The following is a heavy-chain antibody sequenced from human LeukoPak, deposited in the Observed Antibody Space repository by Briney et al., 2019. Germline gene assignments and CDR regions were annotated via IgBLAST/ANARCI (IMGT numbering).Heavy chain of an antibody. CDR1: GLTISNNF. J-gene: IGHJ1*01. Sequence: GGSLRLSCAASGLTISNNFMGWVRQAPRKGLEWVSLIYSGGSTYSADSVKGRFTISRDNSKNTLHLQMNSLRDEDTAVYYCARDTDYYGSGRHGYFDHWGQGTLVTVSS. D-gene: IGHD3-10*01. V-gene: IGHV3-66*01. CDR2: IYSGGST. CDR3: ARDTDYYGSGRHGYFDH.